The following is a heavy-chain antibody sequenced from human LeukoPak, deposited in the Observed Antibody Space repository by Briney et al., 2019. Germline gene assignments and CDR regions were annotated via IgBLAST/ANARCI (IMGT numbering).Heavy chain of an antibody. CDR3: ARDRVPYGPFDY. V-gene: IGHV1-69*05. Sequence: VKVSCXASGGTFSSYAISCVRQAPGQGLEWMGRIIPIFGTANYAQKFQGRVTITTDESTSTAYMELSSLRSEDTAVYYCARDRVPYGPFDYWGQGTLVTVSS. CDR1: GGTFSSYA. J-gene: IGHJ4*02. CDR2: IIPIFGTA. D-gene: IGHD3-10*01.